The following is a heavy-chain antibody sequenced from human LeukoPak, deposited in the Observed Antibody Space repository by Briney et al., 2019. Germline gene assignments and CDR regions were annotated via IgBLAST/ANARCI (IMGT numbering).Heavy chain of an antibody. CDR3: ARDRYDSSGYLRKFDY. Sequence: PGGSMRLSCAASGFTFSSYEMNWIRQAPGKGLEWVSSISSSSSYIYYADSVKGRITNSRDNAKNSLYLQMNSLRAEDTAVYYCARDRYDSSGYLRKFDYWGQGTLVTVSS. CDR2: ISSSSSYI. D-gene: IGHD3-22*01. V-gene: IGHV3-21*01. J-gene: IGHJ4*02. CDR1: GFTFSSYE.